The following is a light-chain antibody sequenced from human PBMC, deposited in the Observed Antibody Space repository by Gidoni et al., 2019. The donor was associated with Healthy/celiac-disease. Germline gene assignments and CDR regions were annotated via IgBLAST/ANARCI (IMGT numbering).Light chain of an antibody. Sequence: SELTQDPAVSVALGQTVRITCQGDSLRSYYASWYQQKPGQAPVLVIYGKNNRPSGIPDRFSGSSSGNTASLTITGAQAEDEADYYCNSRDSSGNHYVFGTGTKVTVL. V-gene: IGLV3-19*01. CDR3: NSRDSSGNHYV. J-gene: IGLJ1*01. CDR2: GKN. CDR1: SLRSYY.